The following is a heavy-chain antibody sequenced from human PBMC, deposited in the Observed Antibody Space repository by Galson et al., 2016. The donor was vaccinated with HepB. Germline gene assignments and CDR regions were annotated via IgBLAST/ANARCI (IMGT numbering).Heavy chain of an antibody. D-gene: IGHD2-2*02. CDR3: ARAGFCSSSSCYRGAFDI. CDR2: ISSSSTYI. J-gene: IGHJ3*02. Sequence: SLRLSCAASGFTFRSYTMSWVRQAPGKGLEWVSSISSSSTYIYYADSVEGRFTVSRDNAKNSVYLQLNSLRAEDTAVYYCARAGFCSSSSCYRGAFDIWGQGTMVTISS. CDR1: GFTFRSYT. V-gene: IGHV3-21*01.